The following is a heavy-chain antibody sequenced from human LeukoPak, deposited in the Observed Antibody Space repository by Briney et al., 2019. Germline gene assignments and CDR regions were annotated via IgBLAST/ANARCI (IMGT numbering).Heavy chain of an antibody. Sequence: WGSPVLSCVVSGLTFSNAWMSWVRQAPGKGLEWVGRIKSTTVDATPEYAAPVKGRFTISRDDSKNTVYLQMNSLKTEDTAVYYCTTGPGNSGYWGQGTLVTVSS. CDR1: GLTFSNAW. CDR3: TTGPGNSGY. V-gene: IGHV3-15*01. CDR2: IKSTTVDATP. J-gene: IGHJ4*02. D-gene: IGHD4-23*01.